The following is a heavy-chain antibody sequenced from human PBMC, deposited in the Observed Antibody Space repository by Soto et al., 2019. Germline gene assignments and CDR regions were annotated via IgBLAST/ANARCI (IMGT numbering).Heavy chain of an antibody. V-gene: IGHV1-46*01. J-gene: IGHJ4*02. CDR3: ARDLAAGDH. Sequence: QVQLVQSGAEVKKPGASVKVSCKASGYTFTNYYIHWVRQAPGQGLEWMGIINPTSGSTNYAQKFQGRVTLTYDTSTTTVYMELSGLRSEDTAVLYCARDLAAGDHWRQRTVVTVSS. CDR2: INPTSGST. D-gene: IGHD6-13*01. CDR1: GYTFTNYY.